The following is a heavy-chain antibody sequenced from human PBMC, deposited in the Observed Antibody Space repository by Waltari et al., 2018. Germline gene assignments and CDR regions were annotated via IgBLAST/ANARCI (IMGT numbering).Heavy chain of an antibody. Sequence: QVQLQESGPGLVKPSETLSLTCAVSGYSISSGYYLGWIRQPPGKGLEWIGSIYHSGSTDSNPSLKSRVTISVDTSKNQFSLKLSSVTAADTAVYYCARPRSSGGPPIDYWGQGTLVTVSS. CDR1: GYSISSGYY. CDR2: IYHSGST. CDR3: ARPRSSGGPPIDY. V-gene: IGHV4-38-2*01. J-gene: IGHJ4*02. D-gene: IGHD6-19*01.